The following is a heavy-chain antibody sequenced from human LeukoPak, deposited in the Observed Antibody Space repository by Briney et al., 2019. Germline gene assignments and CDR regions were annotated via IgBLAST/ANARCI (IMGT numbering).Heavy chain of an antibody. Sequence: SVKVSCKASGGTFSSYAISWVRQAPGQGLEWMGGIIPIFGTANYAQKFQGRVTITTDESTSTAYMELSSLRSEDTAVYYCVRAGALGSRDYYYYYYMDVWGKGTTVTVSS. CDR2: IIPIFGTA. D-gene: IGHD7-27*01. V-gene: IGHV1-69*05. CDR1: GGTFSSYA. J-gene: IGHJ6*03. CDR3: VRAGALGSRDYYYYYYMDV.